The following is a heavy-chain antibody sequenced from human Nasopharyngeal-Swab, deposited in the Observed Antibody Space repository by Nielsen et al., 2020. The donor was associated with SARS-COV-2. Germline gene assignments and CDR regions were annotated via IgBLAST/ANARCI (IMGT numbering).Heavy chain of an antibody. V-gene: IGHV3-7*01. Sequence: GGSLRLSCGASGFSFNSHWMSWVRQPTGKGMEWVASVKQDGSEIYYADSVKGRFTISRDNIENSMSLQMKYLGVDDTAVYYCARVNGEWHYDSWGQGTLVTVSS. CDR2: VKQDGSEI. CDR3: ARVNGEWHYDS. CDR1: GFSFNSHW. J-gene: IGHJ5*01. D-gene: IGHD7-27*01.